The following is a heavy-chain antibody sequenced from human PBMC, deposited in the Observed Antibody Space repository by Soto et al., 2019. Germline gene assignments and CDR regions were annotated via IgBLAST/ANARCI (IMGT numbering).Heavy chain of an antibody. CDR3: ARLRTARVDWNFYYYGMDV. V-gene: IGHV1-69*06. Sequence: SVKVSCKASGGTFSSYSISWVRQAPGQGLEWMGGIIPIFGTANYAQKFQGRVTITADKSTSTAYMELSSLRSEDTAVYYCARLRTARVDWNFYYYGMDVWGQGTTVTVSS. CDR2: IIPIFGTA. CDR1: GGTFSSYS. J-gene: IGHJ6*02. D-gene: IGHD1-7*01.